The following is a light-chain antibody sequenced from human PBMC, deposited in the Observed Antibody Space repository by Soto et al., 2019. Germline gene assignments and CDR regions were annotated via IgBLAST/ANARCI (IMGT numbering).Light chain of an antibody. J-gene: IGKJ5*01. CDR3: QQRNSWPPIT. V-gene: IGKV3-11*01. CDR1: QSVSSY. Sequence: EIVLTQSPATLSLSPGERATLSCRASQSVSSYLAWYQQKPGQAPRLLIYGASSRASGVPARFSGSGSGTDFTLTISSLEPEDFALYYCQQRNSWPPITFGQGTRLEIK. CDR2: GAS.